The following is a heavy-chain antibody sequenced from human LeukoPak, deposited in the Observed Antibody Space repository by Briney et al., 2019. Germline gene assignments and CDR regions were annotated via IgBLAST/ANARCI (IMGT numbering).Heavy chain of an antibody. J-gene: IGHJ4*02. CDR2: INPSGGST. V-gene: IGHV1-46*01. CDR3: ARDGRITFGGVIVPYYFDY. D-gene: IGHD3-16*02. CDR1: GYTFTSYG. Sequence: GASVKVSCKASGYTFTSYGISWVRQAPGQGLEWMGIINPSGGSTSYAQKFQGRVTMTRDTSTSTVYMELRSLRSDDTAVYYCARDGRITFGGVIVPYYFDYWGQGTLVTVSS.